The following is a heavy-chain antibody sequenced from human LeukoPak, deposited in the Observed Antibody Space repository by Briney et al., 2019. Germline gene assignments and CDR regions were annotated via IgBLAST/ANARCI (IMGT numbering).Heavy chain of an antibody. CDR3: ARTEYYDSSAQDY. CDR2: MNPNSGNT. CDR1: VYTFTIYD. V-gene: IGHV1-8*03. Sequence: ASVNVSCKASVYTFTIYDINWVRQATGQGGEWMGWMNPNSGNTGYAQKFQGRVTITRNTSISTAYMELSSLRSEDTAVYYCARTEYYDSSAQDYWGQGTLVTVSS. D-gene: IGHD3-22*01. J-gene: IGHJ4*02.